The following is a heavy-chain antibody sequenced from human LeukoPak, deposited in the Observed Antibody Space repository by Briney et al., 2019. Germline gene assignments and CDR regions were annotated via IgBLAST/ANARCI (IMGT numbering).Heavy chain of an antibody. J-gene: IGHJ4*02. D-gene: IGHD5-12*01. CDR3: ARSRYSGYDRALDY. CDR1: GYTFTGYY. CDR2: INPNSGGT. V-gene: IGHV1-2*02. Sequence: GASVKVSCKASGYTFTGYYMHWVRQAPGQGLEWMGWINPNSGGTNYAQKFRGRVTMTRDTSISTAYMELSRLRSDDTAVYYCARSRYSGYDRALDYWGQGTLVTVSS.